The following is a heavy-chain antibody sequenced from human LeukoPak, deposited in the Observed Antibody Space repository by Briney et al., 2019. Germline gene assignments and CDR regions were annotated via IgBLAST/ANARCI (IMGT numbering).Heavy chain of an antibody. CDR3: ARDPPFIIGTTFFDY. D-gene: IGHD1-20*01. CDR1: GFTVNNNY. V-gene: IGHV3-66*02. CDR2: IYGGDT. Sequence: QPGGSLRLSCAGSGFTVNNNYMSWVRQAPGKGLEWVSLIYGGDTYYSDSVRGRFTISRDNAKNSLYLQMNSLRAEDTAAYYCARDPPFIIGTTFFDYWGQGTLVTVSS. J-gene: IGHJ4*02.